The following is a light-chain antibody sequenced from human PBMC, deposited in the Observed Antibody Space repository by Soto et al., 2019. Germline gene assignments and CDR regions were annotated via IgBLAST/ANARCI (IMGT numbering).Light chain of an antibody. Sequence: DIQMTQSPSSLSASVGDRVTITCRASQSISSYLNWYQQKPGKAHKLLIYAASSLQRGVPSRFSGSGSRTYLTLPISSLQPEDFATYYWQQSYSTLGTFGPGTKVDIK. CDR3: QQSYSTLGT. CDR2: AAS. V-gene: IGKV1-39*01. J-gene: IGKJ3*01. CDR1: QSISSY.